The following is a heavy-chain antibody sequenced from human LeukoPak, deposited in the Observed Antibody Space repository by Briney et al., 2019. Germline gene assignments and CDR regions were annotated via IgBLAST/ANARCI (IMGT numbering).Heavy chain of an antibody. CDR1: GYTFTGYY. V-gene: IGHV1-2*02. D-gene: IGHD1-26*01. CDR2: INPNSGGT. Sequence: ASVKVSCKDSGYTFTGYYMHWVRQAPGQGLEWMGWINPNSGGTNYAQKFQGRVTMTRDTSISTAYMELSRLRSDDTAVYYCAREAGSGSGSYEVRYWGQGTLVTVSS. CDR3: AREAGSGSGSYEVRY. J-gene: IGHJ4*02.